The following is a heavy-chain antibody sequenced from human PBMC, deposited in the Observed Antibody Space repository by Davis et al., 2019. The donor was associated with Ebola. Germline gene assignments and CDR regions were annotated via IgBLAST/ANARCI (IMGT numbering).Heavy chain of an antibody. Sequence: MPSETLSLTCAVYGGSFSGYYWSWIRQPPGKGLEWIGEINHSGSTNYNPSLKSRVTISVDTSKNQFSLKLSSVTAADTAVYYCARVDREGVAASTAWYFDLWGRGTLVTVSS. CDR2: INHSGST. V-gene: IGHV4-34*01. CDR3: ARVDREGVAASTAWYFDL. CDR1: GGSFSGYY. J-gene: IGHJ2*01. D-gene: IGHD6-13*01.